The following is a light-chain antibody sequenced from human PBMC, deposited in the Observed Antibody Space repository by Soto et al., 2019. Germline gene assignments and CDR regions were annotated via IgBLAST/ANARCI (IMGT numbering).Light chain of an antibody. CDR2: VNS. J-gene: IGLJ3*02. CDR3: QSYDSSLSGWV. CDR1: SSNIGAGYG. Sequence: QSVLTQSPSVSGAPGQRVTISCTGSSSNIGAGYGVHWYQQLPGTAPKLLIYVNSNRPSGVPDRFSGSKSGTSASLAITGLRAEDEADYYCQSYDSSLSGWVFGGGTKLTVL. V-gene: IGLV1-40*01.